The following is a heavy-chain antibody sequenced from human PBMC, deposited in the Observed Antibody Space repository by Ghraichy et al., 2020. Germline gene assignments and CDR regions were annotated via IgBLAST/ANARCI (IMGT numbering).Heavy chain of an antibody. CDR2: IYSGGST. V-gene: IGHV3-53*01. J-gene: IGHJ6*02. D-gene: IGHD3/OR15-3a*01. CDR3: ARADSYYYYYGMDV. CDR1: GFTVSSNY. Sequence: GGSLRLSCAASGFTVSSNYMSWVRQAPGKGLEWVSVIYSGGSTYYAGSVKGRFTISRDNSKNTLYLQMNSLRAEDTAVYYCARADSYYYYYGMDVWGQGTTVTVSS.